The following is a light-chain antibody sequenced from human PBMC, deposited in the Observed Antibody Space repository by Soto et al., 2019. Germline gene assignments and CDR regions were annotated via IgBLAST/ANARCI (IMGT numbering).Light chain of an antibody. CDR2: GAS. J-gene: IGKJ1*01. V-gene: IGKV3-20*01. CDR3: QQYGSSPWT. CDR1: QSVSSSY. Sequence: EIVLTQSPGTLSLSPGERATLSCRASQSVSSSYLAWYQQNTGQAPRLLIYGASSRATGIPDRFSGSGSGTDFTLTISRLEPEDFAVYYCQQYGSSPWTVGQGTKV.